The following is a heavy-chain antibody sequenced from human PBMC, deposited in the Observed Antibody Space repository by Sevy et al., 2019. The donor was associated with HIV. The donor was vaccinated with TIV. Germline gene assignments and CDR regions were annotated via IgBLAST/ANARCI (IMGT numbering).Heavy chain of an antibody. CDR2: INHSGST. CDR1: GGSFSGYY. D-gene: IGHD6-13*01. Sequence: SETLSLTCAVYGGSFSGYYWSWIRQPPGKGLEWIGEINHSGSTNYNPSLKSRVTISVDTSKNQFSLKLSSVTAADTAVYYCARARIAAGGDYYYYGMDVWGQGITVTVSS. CDR3: ARARIAAGGDYYYYGMDV. V-gene: IGHV4-34*01. J-gene: IGHJ6*02.